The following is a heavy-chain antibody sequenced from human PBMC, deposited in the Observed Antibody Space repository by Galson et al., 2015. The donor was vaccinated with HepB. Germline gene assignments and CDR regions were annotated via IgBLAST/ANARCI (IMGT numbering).Heavy chain of an antibody. CDR2: IIPIFGTA. CDR1: GGTFSSYA. D-gene: IGHD2-2*01. CDR3: ARGRCSSTSCYSLGYYYYGMDV. J-gene: IGHJ6*02. V-gene: IGHV1-69*13. Sequence: SVKVSCKASGGTFSSYAISWVRQAPGQGLEWMGGIIPIFGTANYAQKFQGRVTITADESTSTAYMELSSLRSEDTAVYYCARGRCSSTSCYSLGYYYYGMDVWGQGTTVTVSS.